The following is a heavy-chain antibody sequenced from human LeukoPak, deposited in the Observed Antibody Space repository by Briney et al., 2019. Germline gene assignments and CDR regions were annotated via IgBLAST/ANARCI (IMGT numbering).Heavy chain of an antibody. J-gene: IGHJ5*02. D-gene: IGHD3-22*01. Sequence: SVKVSCKASGFTFTSSAVQWVRQARGQRLEWIGWIVVGSGNTNYAQKFQERVTITRDMSTSTSYMELSSLRSEDTAVYYCAAGLGESSGYYYVFGLSWGQGTLVTVSS. V-gene: IGHV1-58*01. CDR2: IVVGSGNT. CDR1: GFTFTSSA. CDR3: AAGLGESSGYYYVFGLS.